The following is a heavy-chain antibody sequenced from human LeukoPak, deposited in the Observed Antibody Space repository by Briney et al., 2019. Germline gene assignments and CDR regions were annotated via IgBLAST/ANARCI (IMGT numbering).Heavy chain of an antibody. CDR2: IKQDGGET. CDR1: RFPFINNW. V-gene: IGHV3-7*05. CDR3: ARDGGSSTMEPTGGYYYYGMDV. Sequence: GGSLRLSCAASRFPFINNWMTWVRQAPGKGLEWVATIKQDGGETYYVDSVKGRFTISRDNSKNTLSLQLNSLRAEDTAVYYCARDGGSSTMEPTGGYYYYGMDVWGQGTTVTVSS. D-gene: IGHD1-1*01. J-gene: IGHJ6*02.